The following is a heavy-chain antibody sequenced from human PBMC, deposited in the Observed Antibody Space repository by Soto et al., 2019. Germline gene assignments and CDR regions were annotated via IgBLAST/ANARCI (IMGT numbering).Heavy chain of an antibody. D-gene: IGHD6-19*01. Sequence: SETLSLTCPVSGGSISSYYWSWIRQPAGKGLEWIGRIYTSGSTNYNPSLKSRVTMSVDTSKNQFSLKLSSVTAADTAVYYCASTSSSVFSRYYYYGMDVWGQGTTVTVSS. V-gene: IGHV4-4*07. CDR2: IYTSGST. J-gene: IGHJ6*02. CDR1: GGSISSYY. CDR3: ASTSSSVFSRYYYYGMDV.